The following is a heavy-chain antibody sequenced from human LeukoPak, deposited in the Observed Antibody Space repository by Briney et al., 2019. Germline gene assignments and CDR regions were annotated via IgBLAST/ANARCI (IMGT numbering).Heavy chain of an antibody. CDR3: ARAPYDFWSGHLDY. J-gene: IGHJ4*02. CDR1: GYTFTSYG. CDR2: ISAYNGNT. Sequence: ASVKVSCKAPGYTFTSYGISWVRQAPGQGLEWMGWISAYNGNTNYAQKLQGRVTMTTDTSTSTAYMELRSLRSDDTAVYYCARAPYDFWSGHLDYWGQGTLVTVSS. V-gene: IGHV1-18*01. D-gene: IGHD3-3*01.